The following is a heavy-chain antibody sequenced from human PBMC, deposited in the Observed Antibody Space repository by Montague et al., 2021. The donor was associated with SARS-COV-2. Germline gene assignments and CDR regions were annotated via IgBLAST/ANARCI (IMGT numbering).Heavy chain of an antibody. D-gene: IGHD2-2*01. V-gene: IGHV6-1*01. Sequence: CAISGDSVSSTSAAWNWIRQSPSRGLEWLGRTYFTSKWSSGYALSVKSRLIISPDTSKNQFSLRLMSVTPDDTAVYYCARAYCSSTSCYPIDYRGQGTLVTVSS. CDR3: ARAYCSSTSCYPIDY. J-gene: IGHJ4*02. CDR1: GDSVSSTSAA. CDR2: TYFTSKWSS.